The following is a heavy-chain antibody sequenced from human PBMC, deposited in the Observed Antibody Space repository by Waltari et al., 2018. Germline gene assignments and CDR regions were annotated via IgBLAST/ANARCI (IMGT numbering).Heavy chain of an antibody. CDR2: IRYDGSNK. CDR1: GFTFSSYG. CDR3: AKDLYYYYMDV. Sequence: QVQLVESGGGVVQPGGSLRLSCAASGFTFSSYGMHWVRQAPGKGLEWGAFIRYDGSNKYYADSVKGRFTISRDNSKNTLYLQMNSLRAEDTAVYYCAKDLYYYYMDVWGKGTTVTISS. J-gene: IGHJ6*03. V-gene: IGHV3-30*02.